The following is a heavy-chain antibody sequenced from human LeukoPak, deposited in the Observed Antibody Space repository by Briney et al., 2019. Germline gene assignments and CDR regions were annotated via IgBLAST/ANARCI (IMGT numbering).Heavy chain of an antibody. D-gene: IGHD3-22*01. Sequence: GGSLRLSCAASGFTFSSYGMHWVRQAPGKGLEWVAVIWYDGSNKYYADSVKGRFTISRDNSKNTLYLQMNSLRAEDTAAYYCANGEGPNSGFFDYWGQGTLVTVSS. CDR3: ANGEGPNSGFFDY. J-gene: IGHJ4*02. V-gene: IGHV3-33*06. CDR2: IWYDGSNK. CDR1: GFTFSSYG.